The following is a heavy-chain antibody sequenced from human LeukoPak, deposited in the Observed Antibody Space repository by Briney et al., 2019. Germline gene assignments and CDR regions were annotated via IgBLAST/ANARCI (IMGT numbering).Heavy chain of an antibody. V-gene: IGHV4-39*01. CDR2: IYYSGST. Sequence: SETLSLTCTVSGGSISSSSYYWGWIRQPPGKGLEWIGSIYYSGSTYYNPSLKSRVTISVDTSKNQFSLKLSSVTAADTAVYCCAIAGEGYYYYYYMDVWGKGTTVTVSS. CDR1: GGSISSSSYY. CDR3: AIAGEGYYYYYYMDV. D-gene: IGHD7-27*01. J-gene: IGHJ6*03.